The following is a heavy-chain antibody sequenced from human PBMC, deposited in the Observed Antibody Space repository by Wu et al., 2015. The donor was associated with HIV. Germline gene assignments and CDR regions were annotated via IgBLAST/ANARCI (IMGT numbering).Heavy chain of an antibody. Sequence: QVQLVQSGAEMKKPGSSVKVSCKASGGTFSNYAISWVRQAPGQGLEWMGGIIPIFGTTNYAQKFQGRVTITTDESTSTAYMELRSLRSDDTAVYYCARDRTVRAFDIVGPRDNGHRLF. V-gene: IGHV1-69*05. D-gene: IGHD4-11*01. CDR2: IIPIFGTT. J-gene: IGHJ3*02. CDR3: ARDRTVRAFDI. CDR1: GGTFSNYA.